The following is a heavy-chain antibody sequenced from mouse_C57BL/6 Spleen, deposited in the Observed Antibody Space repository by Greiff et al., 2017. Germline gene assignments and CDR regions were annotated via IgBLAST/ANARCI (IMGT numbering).Heavy chain of an antibody. V-gene: IGHV3-6*01. CDR3: ARITTGAY. Sequence: EVQLQQSGPGLVKPSQSLSLTCSVTGYSITSGYYWNWIRQFPGNKLEWMGYISYDGSKYYNPSLKNRISITRDTSKNQFFLKLNSVTTEDTATXYCARITTGAYWGQGTLVTVSA. D-gene: IGHD1-1*01. CDR2: ISYDGSK. J-gene: IGHJ3*01. CDR1: GYSITSGYY.